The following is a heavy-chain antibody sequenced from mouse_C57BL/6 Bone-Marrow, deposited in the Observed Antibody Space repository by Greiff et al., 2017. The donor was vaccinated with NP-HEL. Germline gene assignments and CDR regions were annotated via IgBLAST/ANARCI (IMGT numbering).Heavy chain of an antibody. CDR2: IRLKSDNYAT. D-gene: IGHD2-4*01. CDR3: TGRESYYDYGGGFAY. J-gene: IGHJ3*01. CDR1: GFTFSNYW. V-gene: IGHV6-3*01. Sequence: EVHLVESGGGLVQPGGSMKLSCVASGFTFSNYWMNWVRQSPEKGLEWVAQIRLKSDNYATHYAESVKGRFTISRDDSKSSVYLQMNNLRAEDTGIYYCTGRESYYDYGGGFAYWGQGTLVTVSA.